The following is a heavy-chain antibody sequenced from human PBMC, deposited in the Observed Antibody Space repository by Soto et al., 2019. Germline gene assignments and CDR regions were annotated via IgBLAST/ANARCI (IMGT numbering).Heavy chain of an antibody. CDR2: IYHGGTT. D-gene: IGHD3-3*01. J-gene: IGHJ2*01. V-gene: IGHV4-4*02. CDR3: ARSTSDYYRHFNH. CDR1: GGSISSSNW. Sequence: QVQLQESGPGLVQPSGTLSLTCAVSGGSISSSNWWSWVRQPPGKGLEWIGEIYHGGTTAYNPVQMSRVTISIDKYNNQFALKVRFVTAADTAVYFCARSTSDYYRHFNHWGRGTLVNVSS.